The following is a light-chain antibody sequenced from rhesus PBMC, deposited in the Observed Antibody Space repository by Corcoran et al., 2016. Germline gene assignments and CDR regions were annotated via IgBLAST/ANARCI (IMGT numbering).Light chain of an antibody. CDR3: GHGTKFPFT. J-gene: IGKJ3*01. CDR2: KVS. V-gene: IGKV2-62*02. CDR1: QSLVHSDGNIY. Sequence: DVVMTQSPLSLPINPGQPASISCRPSQSLVHSDGNIYLSWYQQKPGQPPRLLIYKVSNRYSGVPDRLRGTGARTDFTLKISSVEAEHVGVYYCGHGTKFPFTFGPETKLDIK.